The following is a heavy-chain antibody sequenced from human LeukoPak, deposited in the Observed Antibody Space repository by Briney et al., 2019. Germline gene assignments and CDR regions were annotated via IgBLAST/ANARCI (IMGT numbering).Heavy chain of an antibody. V-gene: IGHV4-59*01. CDR3: ARGPDRAIYGIVVVSYAFDI. CDR1: GGSISSYY. D-gene: IGHD3-22*01. Sequence: SETLSLTCTVSGGSISSYYWSWIRQPPGKGLEWIGYIYYSGSTNYNPSLKSRVTISVDTSKNQFSLKLSSVTAADTAVYYCARGPDRAIYGIVVVSYAFDIWGQGTMVTVSS. CDR2: IYYSGST. J-gene: IGHJ3*02.